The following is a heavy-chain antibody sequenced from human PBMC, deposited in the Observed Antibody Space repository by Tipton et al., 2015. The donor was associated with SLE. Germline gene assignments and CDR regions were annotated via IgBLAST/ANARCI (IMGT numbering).Heavy chain of an antibody. CDR2: IYTSGTT. V-gene: IGHV4-4*07. Sequence: GLVKPSETLSVTCTVSGGSISSYYWSWIRQPAGKGLEWIGRIYTSGTTNYNPSLKSRVIMSADTSKNQFSLRLSSVTAADTAVYYCARDYSEWLDPWGQGALVTVSS. D-gene: IGHD2-21*01. J-gene: IGHJ5*02. CDR3: ARDYSEWLDP. CDR1: GGSISSYY.